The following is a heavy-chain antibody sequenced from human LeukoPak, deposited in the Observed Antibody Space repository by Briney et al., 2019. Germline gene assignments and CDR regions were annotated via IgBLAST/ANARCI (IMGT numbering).Heavy chain of an antibody. CDR1: GGSVSSYY. CDR2: IYYSGSA. J-gene: IGHJ4*02. D-gene: IGHD4-17*01. V-gene: IGHV4-59*02. Sequence: PSETLSLTCSVSGGSVSSYYWSWIRQPPGKGLDWIGDIYYSGSANYNPSLKSRVTISIDTSKNQFSLKLSSVTAADTAVYYCVRGRGRTVTTPFDSWGQGTLVTVSS. CDR3: VRGRGRTVTTPFDS.